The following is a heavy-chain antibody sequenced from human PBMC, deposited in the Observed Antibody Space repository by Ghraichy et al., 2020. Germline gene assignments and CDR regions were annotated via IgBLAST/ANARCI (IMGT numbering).Heavy chain of an antibody. CDR3: ARGRRNGPPYAQGYSYGYTYFDY. CDR1: GGSFSGYY. D-gene: IGHD5-18*01. J-gene: IGHJ4*02. V-gene: IGHV4-34*01. Sequence: ECLNISCAVYGGSFSGYYWSWIRQPPGKGLEWIGEINHSGSTNYNPSLKSRVTISVDTSKNQFSLKLSSVTAADTAVYYCARGRRNGPPYAQGYSYGYTYFDYWGQGTLVTVSS. CDR2: INHSGST.